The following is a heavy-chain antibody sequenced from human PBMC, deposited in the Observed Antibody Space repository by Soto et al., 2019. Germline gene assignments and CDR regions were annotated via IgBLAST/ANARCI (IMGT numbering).Heavy chain of an antibody. J-gene: IGHJ1*01. Sequence: QGQLVQSGAEVKKPGASVKVSCKASGYTFTSYDINLVRQATGQGLEWMGWMNPNRRNTGYAKKFQGRVTMTRTTSLSTAYMELSSLRPEDTAVYYWARSTNDYGARHWGQETLVTGSS. CDR1: GYTFTSYD. V-gene: IGHV1-8*01. D-gene: IGHD4-17*01. CDR3: ARSTNDYGARH. CDR2: MNPNRRNT.